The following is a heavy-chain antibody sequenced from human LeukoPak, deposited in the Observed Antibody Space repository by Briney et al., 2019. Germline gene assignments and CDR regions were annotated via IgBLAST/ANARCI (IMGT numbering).Heavy chain of an antibody. V-gene: IGHV4-59*01. Sequence: PSETLSLTCTVSGGSISSYYWSWIRQPPGKGLEWIGYIYYSGSTNYNPSLKSRVTILVDTSKNQFSLKLSSVTAADTAVYYCARDPSLYSSSWYGNFDYWGQGTPVTVSS. CDR3: ARDPSLYSSSWYGNFDY. CDR1: GGSISSYY. CDR2: IYYSGST. D-gene: IGHD6-13*01. J-gene: IGHJ4*02.